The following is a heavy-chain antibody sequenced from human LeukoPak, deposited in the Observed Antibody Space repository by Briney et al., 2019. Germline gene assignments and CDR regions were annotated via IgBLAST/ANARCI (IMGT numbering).Heavy chain of an antibody. J-gene: IGHJ4*02. CDR1: GFTFDDYG. CDR3: ARAGRPYYYGSGIDY. D-gene: IGHD3-10*01. CDR2: INWNGGST. V-gene: IGHV3-20*04. Sequence: GGSLRLSCAASGFTFDDYGMSWVRQPPGKGLEWNSGINWNGGSTGYADSVKGRFTISRDNAKNSLYLQMNSLRAEDTALYYCARAGRPYYYGSGIDYWGQGTLVTVSS.